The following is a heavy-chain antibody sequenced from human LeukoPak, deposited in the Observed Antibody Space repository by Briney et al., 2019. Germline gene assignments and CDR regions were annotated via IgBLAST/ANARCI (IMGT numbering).Heavy chain of an antibody. CDR1: GFDLSRFA. CDR3: ARALATERVTGLDC. J-gene: IGHJ4*02. CDR2: VSFDGMIK. Sequence: QAGRSLRLSCASSGFDLSRFAMHWVRQAPGKGLEWVAFVSFDGMIKDYADSVKGRLIISRDNFENSLSLQMNSLRPEDTAVYYCARALATERVTGLDCWGQGTLVTVSS. V-gene: IGHV3-30*04. D-gene: IGHD4-11*01.